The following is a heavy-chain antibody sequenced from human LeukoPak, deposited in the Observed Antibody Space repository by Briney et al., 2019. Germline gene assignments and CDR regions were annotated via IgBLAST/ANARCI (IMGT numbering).Heavy chain of an antibody. Sequence: GGSLRLSCAASGFTFSSYGMHWVRQAPGKGLEWVAVISYDGSNKYYADSVKGRFTISRDNSKNTLYLQMNSLRAEDTAVYYCAKDGDYGSLWYHYDSSGYPKYFDYWGQGTLVTVSS. CDR2: ISYDGSNK. J-gene: IGHJ4*02. CDR1: GFTFSSYG. D-gene: IGHD3-22*01. V-gene: IGHV3-30*18. CDR3: AKDGDYGSLWYHYDSSGYPKYFDY.